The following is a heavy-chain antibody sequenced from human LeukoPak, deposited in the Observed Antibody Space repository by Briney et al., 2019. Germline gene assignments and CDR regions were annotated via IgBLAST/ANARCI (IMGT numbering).Heavy chain of an antibody. Sequence: PSETLSLTCTVSGGSISSYYWSWIRQPPGKGLEWIGYIYYSGSTNYNPSPKSRVTISVDTSKNQFSLKLSSVTAADTAVYYCARATALGVDAFDIWAKGQWSPSLQ. CDR3: ARATALGVDAFDI. V-gene: IGHV4-59*01. CDR1: GGSISSYY. CDR2: IYYSGST. J-gene: IGHJ3*02. D-gene: IGHD3-10*01.